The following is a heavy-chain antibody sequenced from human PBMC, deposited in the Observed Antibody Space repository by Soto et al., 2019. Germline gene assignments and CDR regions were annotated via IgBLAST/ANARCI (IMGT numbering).Heavy chain of an antibody. CDR3: ARDYYDILTGQTTYYFDY. Sequence: ASVKVSCKASGGTFSSYTISWVRQAPGQGREWMGRIIPILGIANYAQKFQGRVTITADKSTSTAYMELSSLRSEDTAVYYCARDYYDILTGQTTYYFDYWGQGTLVTV. CDR1: GGTFSSYT. V-gene: IGHV1-69*04. J-gene: IGHJ4*02. CDR2: IIPILGIA. D-gene: IGHD3-9*01.